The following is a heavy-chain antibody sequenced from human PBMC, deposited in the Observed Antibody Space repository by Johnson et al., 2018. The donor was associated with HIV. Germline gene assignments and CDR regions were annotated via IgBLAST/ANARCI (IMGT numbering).Heavy chain of an antibody. Sequence: QVQVVESGGGVVQPGGSLRLSCAATGFSFRSYGMHWVRQGPGKGLEWMAFIRYDGSNKFYADSVKGRFTISRDNSKNTLYLQMNSLRPEDTALYYCAKEVPDKFDVWGQGTMVTVSS. CDR2: IRYDGSNK. CDR1: GFSFRSYG. CDR3: AKEVPDKFDV. J-gene: IGHJ3*01. V-gene: IGHV3-30*02.